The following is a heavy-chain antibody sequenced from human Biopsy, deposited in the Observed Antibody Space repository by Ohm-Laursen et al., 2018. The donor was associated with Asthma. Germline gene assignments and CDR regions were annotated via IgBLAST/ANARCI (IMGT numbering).Heavy chain of an antibody. J-gene: IGHJ3*02. Sequence: SVKVSCKASGYPFTDYYVHWVRQAPGHSLEWMGWINAANGNTKYSQKFQGRLTISRDTSASTAYMDLSSLRSEDTAVYYCARTYFDFLTGQVHDAFAMWGQGTMVTVSS. CDR3: ARTYFDFLTGQVHDAFAM. CDR2: INAANGNT. V-gene: IGHV1-3*01. CDR1: GYPFTDYY. D-gene: IGHD3-9*01.